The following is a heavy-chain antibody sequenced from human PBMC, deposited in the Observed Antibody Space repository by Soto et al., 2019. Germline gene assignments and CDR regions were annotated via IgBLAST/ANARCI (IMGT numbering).Heavy chain of an antibody. Sequence: LRLSFAASGFTSSDYYMSWIRQAPGKGLEWVSYISSSGSTIYYADSVKGRFTISRDNAKNSLYLQMNSLRAEDTAVYYCARDLGEYSSSVPWFDPWGQGTLVTVSS. CDR1: GFTSSDYY. CDR3: ARDLGEYSSSVPWFDP. J-gene: IGHJ5*02. V-gene: IGHV3-11*01. D-gene: IGHD6-6*01. CDR2: ISSSGSTI.